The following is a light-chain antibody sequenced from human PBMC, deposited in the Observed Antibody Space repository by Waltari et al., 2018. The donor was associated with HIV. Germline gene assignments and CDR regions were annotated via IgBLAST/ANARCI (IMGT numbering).Light chain of an antibody. CDR2: DAA. J-gene: IGKJ2*01. CDR1: QRVSTS. CDR3: QQYNNRPRGNT. V-gene: IGKV3-15*01. Sequence: EIVMTQSPATLSVSPGERVTLSCRASQRVSTSLAWYQQRPGQAPRLLIYDAATRATDVPARFSGSGSGTEFILTIASLQSEDSATYYCQQYNNRPRGNTFGQGTKVEI.